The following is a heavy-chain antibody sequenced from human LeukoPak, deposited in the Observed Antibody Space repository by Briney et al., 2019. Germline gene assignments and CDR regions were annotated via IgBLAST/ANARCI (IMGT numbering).Heavy chain of an antibody. D-gene: IGHD6-19*01. V-gene: IGHV3-21*01. J-gene: IGHJ1*01. CDR1: RFTFSSYS. CDR3: AQGGKIALAGTRSPQYFQH. Sequence: GGSLRLSCAASRFTFSSYSMNWVRQAPGKGLEWVSSISSSGSYIYYADSVKGRFTISRDNSKNMLYLQMNSLRPEDTAVYYCAQGGKIALAGTRSPQYFQHWGQGTLVTVSS. CDR2: ISSSGSYI.